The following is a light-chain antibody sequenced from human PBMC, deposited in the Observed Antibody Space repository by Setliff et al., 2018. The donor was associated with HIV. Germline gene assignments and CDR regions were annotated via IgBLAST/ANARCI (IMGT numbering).Light chain of an antibody. CDR3: QQYYANPPT. Sequence: DIVMTQSPDSLAVSLGERATINCKSSQSLLSRSNNKIYLAWYQQTPGQPPKLLFFWDSAREAGVPDRFSASGSATDVTLTISSLQAEDVAVYYCQQYYANPPTFGRGTKVDIK. J-gene: IGKJ1*01. CDR2: WDS. V-gene: IGKV4-1*01. CDR1: QSLLSRSNNKIY.